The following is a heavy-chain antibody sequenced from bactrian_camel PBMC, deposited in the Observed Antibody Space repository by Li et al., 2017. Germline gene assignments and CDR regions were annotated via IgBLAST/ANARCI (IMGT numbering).Heavy chain of an antibody. CDR1: GYTYTHYC. CDR3: AATEKTRAYGLVVLAADQYNY. Sequence: HVQLVESGGGSVQAGGSLRLSCATSGYTYTHYCMAWFRQAPGKRREEVARIDTGGTYTRYADSLKGRFTVSQDKAKNTVHLQMNSLRPEDTAMYYCAATEKTRAYGLVVLAADQYNYWGQGTQVTVS. J-gene: IGHJ4*01. V-gene: IGHV3S26*01. CDR2: IDTGGTYT. D-gene: IGHD5*01.